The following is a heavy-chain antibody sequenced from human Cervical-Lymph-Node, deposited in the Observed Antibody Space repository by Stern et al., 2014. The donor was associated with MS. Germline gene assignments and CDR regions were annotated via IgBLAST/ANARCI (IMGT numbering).Heavy chain of an antibody. Sequence: QVQLVQSGAEVKKPGSSVKVSCKASGGTFSSYAISWGRQAPGQGLEWMGGLIPIFGTANYAQNVQGRVTITADESTSTAYMELSSLRSEDTAVYYCARGELKEGLVRGMDVWGQGTTVTVSS. CDR2: LIPIFGTA. D-gene: IGHD1-26*01. CDR3: ARGELKEGLVRGMDV. CDR1: GGTFSSYA. J-gene: IGHJ6*02. V-gene: IGHV1-69*19.